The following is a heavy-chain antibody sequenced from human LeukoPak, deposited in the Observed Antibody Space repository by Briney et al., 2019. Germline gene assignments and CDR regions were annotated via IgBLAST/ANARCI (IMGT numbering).Heavy chain of an antibody. D-gene: IGHD6-13*01. CDR1: GGTFSSYA. Sequence: ASVKVSCKASGGTFSSYAISWVRQAPGQGLEWMGRIIPILGIANYAQKFQGRVTITADKSTSTAYMELSSLRSEDTAVYYCAREIEEQQLVFDDYYGMDVWGQGTTVTVSS. CDR3: AREIEEQQLVFDDYYGMDV. CDR2: IIPILGIA. J-gene: IGHJ6*02. V-gene: IGHV1-69*04.